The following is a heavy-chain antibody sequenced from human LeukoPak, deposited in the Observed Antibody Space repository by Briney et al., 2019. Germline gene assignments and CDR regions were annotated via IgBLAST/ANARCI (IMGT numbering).Heavy chain of an antibody. V-gene: IGHV3-23*01. J-gene: IGHJ6*02. Sequence: GGSLRLSCAASEFTFGSYAMQWVRQAPGKGLEWVSGISTSGGSTWYSDSVKGRFAISRDNSKNTLYLQMNSLRDEDTAVYYCAKYVSAKGPPYALDVWGQGTTVTVSS. CDR2: ISTSGGST. D-gene: IGHD2/OR15-2a*01. CDR3: AKYVSAKGPPYALDV. CDR1: EFTFGSYA.